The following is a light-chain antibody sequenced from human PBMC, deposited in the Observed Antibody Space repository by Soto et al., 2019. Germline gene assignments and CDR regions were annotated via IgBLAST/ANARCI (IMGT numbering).Light chain of an antibody. CDR1: QSVSSN. J-gene: IGKJ2*02. V-gene: IGKV3-15*01. CDR3: QQYNDFQST. CDR2: GES. Sequence: EIVMTQSPATLSASPGERVTLSCRASQSVSSNLAWYQQKPGQAPRLLIYGESTRPTGIPARFSGSGFGTEFSLTISSLQSEDFAVYYCQQYNDFQSTFGQGTKLEIK.